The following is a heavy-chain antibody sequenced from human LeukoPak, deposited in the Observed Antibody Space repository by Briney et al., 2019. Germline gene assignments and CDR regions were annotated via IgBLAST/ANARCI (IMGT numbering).Heavy chain of an antibody. D-gene: IGHD3-10*01. CDR2: IYSGGTT. V-gene: IGHV3-53*01. Sequence: PGGSLRLSCAASGFTVSSNYMTWVRQAPGKGLEWVSIIYSGGTTYYADSVKGRFTISRDNSKNTLYPQMNSLKAEDTAVYYCARLYYYVSGTYSRYFDYWGQGTLVTVSS. J-gene: IGHJ4*02. CDR3: ARLYYYVSGTYSRYFDY. CDR1: GFTVSSNY.